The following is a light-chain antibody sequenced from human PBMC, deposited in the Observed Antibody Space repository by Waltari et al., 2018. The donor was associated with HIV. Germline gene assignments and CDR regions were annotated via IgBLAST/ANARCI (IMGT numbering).Light chain of an antibody. CDR2: DNN. J-gene: IGLJ3*02. CDR1: SSSPEAAYG. CDR3: CSYVGSRTLL. Sequence: QSVLTPPPSVSGAPGQRVTISCPGSSSSPEAAYGVPWYQQLPGTAPKLLIYDNNNRPSGVPDRFSGSKSGNTASLTISGLQADDEADYHCCSYVGSRTLLFGGGTKVTVL. V-gene: IGLV1-40*01.